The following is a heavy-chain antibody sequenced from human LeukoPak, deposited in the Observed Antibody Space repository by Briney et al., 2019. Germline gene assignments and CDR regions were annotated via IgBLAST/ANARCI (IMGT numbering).Heavy chain of an antibody. CDR1: GFTFSNAW. Sequence: GGSLRLSCAASGFTFSNAWMNWVRQAPGKGLEWVGRIKSKTDGGTTDYAASVKGRFTISRDDSKAIAYLQMNSLKTEDTAVYHCTRDRGAYNLYDYWGQGTLVTVSS. CDR2: IKSKTDGGTT. D-gene: IGHD1-1*01. CDR3: TRDRGAYNLYDY. V-gene: IGHV3-15*07. J-gene: IGHJ4*02.